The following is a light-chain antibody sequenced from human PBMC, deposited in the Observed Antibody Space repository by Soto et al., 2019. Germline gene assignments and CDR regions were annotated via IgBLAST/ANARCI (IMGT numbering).Light chain of an antibody. V-gene: IGKV3-20*01. CDR3: QQFGTSPT. CDR2: GAS. J-gene: IGKJ4*01. Sequence: EIVLTQSPGTLSLSPGEIATLSCRAGQTLSSTFLAWYQQKPDQAPRLLIYGASSRATGVPDRFSGSGSGTDFTLTISRVEPEDFAGYYWQQFGTSPTFGGGTRGEIK. CDR1: QTLSSTF.